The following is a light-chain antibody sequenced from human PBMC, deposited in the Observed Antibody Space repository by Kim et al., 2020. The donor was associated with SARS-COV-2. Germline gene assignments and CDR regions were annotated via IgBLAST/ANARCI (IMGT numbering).Light chain of an antibody. CDR2: NTN. V-gene: IGLV1-47*02. J-gene: IGLJ1*01. CDR3: ATWDDSLSGYV. Sequence: GKRVTISCSGSSSSVGNNYVHWYQQLPGTAPKVVIYNTNQRPSGVPDRFSGSKSGTSASLAISGLRSEDEADYYCATWDDSLSGYVFGTGTKVTVL. CDR1: SSSVGNNY.